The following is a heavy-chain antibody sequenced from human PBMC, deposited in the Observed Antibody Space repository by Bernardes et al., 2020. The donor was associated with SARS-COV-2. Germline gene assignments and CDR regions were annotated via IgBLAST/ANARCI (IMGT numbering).Heavy chain of an antibody. D-gene: IGHD3-3*01. CDR3: AREQLRFLVPVYYYGMDV. V-gene: IGHV3-33*01. J-gene: IGHJ6*02. CDR1: GFTFSSYG. Sequence: GGSLRLSCAASGFTFSSYGMHWVRQAPGKGLEWVAVIWYDGSNKYYADSVKGRFTISRDNSKITLYLQMNSLRAEDTAVYYCAREQLRFLVPVYYYGMDVWGQGTTVTVSS. CDR2: IWYDGSNK.